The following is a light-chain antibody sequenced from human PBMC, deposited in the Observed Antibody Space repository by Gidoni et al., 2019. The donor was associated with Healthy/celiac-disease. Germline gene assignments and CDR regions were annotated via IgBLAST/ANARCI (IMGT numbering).Light chain of an antibody. J-gene: IGKJ1*01. CDR1: QSISSW. CDR3: QQYHSYGT. V-gene: IGKV1-5*03. Sequence: DIQMTQSPSTLSASVGDRVTITCRASQSISSWLAWYQQKPGKAPKLLIYKASTLQSGVPSRFSGSGSGTEFTLTISSLQPDEFATYYCQQYHSYGTFGQGTKVEIK. CDR2: KAS.